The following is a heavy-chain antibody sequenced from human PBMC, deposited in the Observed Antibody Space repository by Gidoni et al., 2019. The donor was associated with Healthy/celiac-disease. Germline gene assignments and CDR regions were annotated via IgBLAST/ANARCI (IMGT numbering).Heavy chain of an antibody. D-gene: IGHD1-7*01. J-gene: IGHJ6*02. V-gene: IGHV4-61*02. Sequence: PSLKSRVTISVDTSKNQFSLKLSSVTAADTAVYYCARVGGCWNYRYCYYYYGMDVWGQGTTVTVSS. CDR3: ARVGGCWNYRYCYYYYGMDV.